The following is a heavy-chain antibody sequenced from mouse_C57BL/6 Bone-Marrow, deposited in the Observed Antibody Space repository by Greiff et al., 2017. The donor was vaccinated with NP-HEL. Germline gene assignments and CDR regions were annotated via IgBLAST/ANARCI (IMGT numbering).Heavy chain of an antibody. CDR1: GYTFTSYW. V-gene: IGHV1-59*01. CDR2: IDPSDSYT. Sequence: QVQLQQPGAELVRPGTSVKLSCKASGYTFTSYWMRWVKQRPGQGLEWIGVIDPSDSYTNYNQKFKGKATLTVDTSSSTAYMQLSSLTSEDSAVYYCARSPDYFDYWGQGTTLTVSS. CDR3: ARSPDYFDY. J-gene: IGHJ2*01.